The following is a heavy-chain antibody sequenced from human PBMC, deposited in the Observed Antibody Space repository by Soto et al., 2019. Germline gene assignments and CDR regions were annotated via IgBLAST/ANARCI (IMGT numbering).Heavy chain of an antibody. D-gene: IGHD2-2*01. J-gene: IGHJ6*02. Sequence: ASVKVSCKTSGYTFIRYGLSWVRQAPGQGLEWMGWISAFNAYTNYAQKFQGRVTISADKSISTAYLQWSSLKASDTAMYYCARHGVVPAAMDYYYGMDVWGQGTTVTVSS. CDR3: ARHGVVPAAMDYYYGMDV. CDR2: ISAFNAYT. V-gene: IGHV1-18*01. CDR1: GYTFIRYG.